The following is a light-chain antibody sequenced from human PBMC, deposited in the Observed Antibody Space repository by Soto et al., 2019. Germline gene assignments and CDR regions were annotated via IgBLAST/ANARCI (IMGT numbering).Light chain of an antibody. CDR3: SSYTSTSTLCV. CDR2: EVS. V-gene: IGLV2-14*01. CDR1: SSDVGGYKY. J-gene: IGLJ1*01. Sequence: QSALTQPASVSGSPGQSITISCTGTSSDVGGYKYVSWYQQNPGKAPKLMIYEVSNRPSGVSNRFSGSKSGNTASLTISGLQAEDEADYYCSSYTSTSTLCVFGTGTKVTV.